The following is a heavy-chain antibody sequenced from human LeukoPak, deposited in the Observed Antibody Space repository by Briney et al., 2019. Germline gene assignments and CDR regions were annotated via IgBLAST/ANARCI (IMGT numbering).Heavy chain of an antibody. J-gene: IGHJ4*02. D-gene: IGHD6-19*01. V-gene: IGHV3-21*01. CDR2: ISSTSSYI. CDR1: DFSFVSYS. Sequence: PGGSLRLPCPASDFSFVSYSMNWFRQAPGKGRKWVPSISSTSSYIYYADSVRGRFTISRDNAKNSLFLQMNSLRAEDTAVYYCARASSGWAVDLYYFDYWGQGTLVTVSS. CDR3: ARASSGWAVDLYYFDY.